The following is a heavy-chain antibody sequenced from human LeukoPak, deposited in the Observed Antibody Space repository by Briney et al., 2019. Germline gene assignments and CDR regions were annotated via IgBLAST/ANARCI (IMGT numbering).Heavy chain of an antibody. Sequence: PGGSLRLSCAASGFTFSTYWMYWVRQAPGKGLVWVSRINTNGRTTSYADSVKGRFTISRDNAKNTLYLQMNSLRAEDTAVYYCARADGSVAGPPSGHWGQGTLVTVSS. CDR2: INTNGRTT. CDR3: ARADGSVAGPPSGH. D-gene: IGHD6-19*01. J-gene: IGHJ4*02. V-gene: IGHV3-74*01. CDR1: GFTFSTYW.